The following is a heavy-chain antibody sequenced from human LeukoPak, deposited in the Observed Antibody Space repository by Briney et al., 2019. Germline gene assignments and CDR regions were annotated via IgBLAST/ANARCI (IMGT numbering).Heavy chain of an antibody. Sequence: GGSLRLSCAASGFTISTYGMSWARQAPGKGLEWVSSISGGTTYYADSVKGRFTISRDNSKNTVSLQMNSLRAEDTAVYYCAKSVYHSRNYWGQGTLVTVSS. CDR1: GFTISTYG. V-gene: IGHV3-23*01. CDR3: AKSVYHSRNY. CDR2: ISGGTT. D-gene: IGHD2/OR15-2a*01. J-gene: IGHJ4*02.